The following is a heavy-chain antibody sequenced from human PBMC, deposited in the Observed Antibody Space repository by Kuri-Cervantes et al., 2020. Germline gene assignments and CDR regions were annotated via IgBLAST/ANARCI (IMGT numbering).Heavy chain of an antibody. J-gene: IGHJ3*02. D-gene: IGHD2-21*02. Sequence: SVKVSCKASGFTFTSSAVQWVRQARGQRLEWIGWIVVGSGNTNYAQKFQERVTITRDMSTSTAYMELNSLRAEDTAVYYCARAGDWDAFDIWGQGTMVTVSS. CDR2: IVVGSGNT. CDR1: GFTFTSSA. CDR3: ARAGDWDAFDI. V-gene: IGHV1-58*01.